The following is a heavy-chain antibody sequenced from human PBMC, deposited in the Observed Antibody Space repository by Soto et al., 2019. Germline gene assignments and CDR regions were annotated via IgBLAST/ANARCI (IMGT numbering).Heavy chain of an antibody. CDR3: ARLGASRTLV. CDR2: VYYTGYT. Sequence: QVQLQESGPRLVKPSETLSVTCNVSGGSINSYYWSWIRQSPGKGLEWIGYVYYTGYTNYNPPLKSRVTISVDPSTSQCSLELNSVTAADTAVYFCARLGASRTLVWGQGTMVTVSS. D-gene: IGHD7-27*01. CDR1: GGSINSYY. V-gene: IGHV4-59*01. J-gene: IGHJ3*01.